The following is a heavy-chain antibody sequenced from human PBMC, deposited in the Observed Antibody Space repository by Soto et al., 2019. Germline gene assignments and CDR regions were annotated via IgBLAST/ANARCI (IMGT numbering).Heavy chain of an antibody. D-gene: IGHD6-19*01. CDR3: ARDYKVVAVAGTWRPPIQH. J-gene: IGHJ1*01. V-gene: IGHV1-69*08. CDR1: GGTFSSYT. Sequence: QVQLVQSGAEVKKPGSSVKVSCKASGGTFSSYTISWVRQAPGQGLEWMGRIIPILGIANYAQKFQGRVTITADKSTITAYMELSSMRSEDTAVYYCARDYKVVAVAGTWRPPIQHWGQGTLVTVSS. CDR2: IIPILGIA.